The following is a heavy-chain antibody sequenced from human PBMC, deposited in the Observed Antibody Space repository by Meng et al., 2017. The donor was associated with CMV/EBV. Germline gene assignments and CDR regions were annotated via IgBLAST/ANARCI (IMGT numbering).Heavy chain of an antibody. V-gene: IGHV1-18*01. Sequence: QVQGGKVGAEGKKLGASVKFSCKASGYTFTSYGISWVRQAPGQGLEWMGWISAYNGNTNYAQKLQGRVTMTTDTSTSTAYMELRSLRSDDTAVYYCARGVAAAGRALNWGQGTLVTVSS. CDR1: GYTFTSYG. CDR2: ISAYNGNT. D-gene: IGHD6-13*01. J-gene: IGHJ4*02. CDR3: ARGVAAAGRALN.